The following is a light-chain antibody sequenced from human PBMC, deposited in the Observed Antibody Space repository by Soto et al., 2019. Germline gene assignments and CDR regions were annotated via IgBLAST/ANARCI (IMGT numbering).Light chain of an antibody. Sequence: DIQMTQSPSSLSASVGDRITITCRASQDISKHVNWYQQKPGKVPKLLIHDASTLETGVPSRFSGSGSGTAFSLTIRGLQAEDIACYYCQQYDILPTFGGGTKVEMK. J-gene: IGKJ4*01. V-gene: IGKV1-33*01. CDR1: QDISKH. CDR3: QQYDILPT. CDR2: DAS.